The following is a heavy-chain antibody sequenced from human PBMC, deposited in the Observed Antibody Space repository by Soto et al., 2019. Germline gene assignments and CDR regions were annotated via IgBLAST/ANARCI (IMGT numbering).Heavy chain of an antibody. V-gene: IGHV1-2*02. J-gene: IGHJ5*02. CDR3: ATETGTTNWFDP. Sequence: ASVKVSCKASGYTFTGYYMHWVRQAPGQGLEWMGWINPNSGGTNYAQKFQGRVTMTRDTSISTAYMELSRLRSDDTAVYYCATETGTTNWFDPWGQGTLVTVSS. CDR2: INPNSGGT. CDR1: GYTFTGYY. D-gene: IGHD1-7*01.